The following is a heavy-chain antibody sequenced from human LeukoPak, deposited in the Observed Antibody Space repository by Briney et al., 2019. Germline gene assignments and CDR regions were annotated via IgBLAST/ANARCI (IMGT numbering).Heavy chain of an antibody. CDR2: ISSSGSTI. V-gene: IGHV3-11*04. J-gene: IGHJ4*02. D-gene: IGHD1-1*01. Sequence: GGSLRLSCAASGFTFSDYYMSWIRQAPGKGLEWVSYISSSGSTIYYADSVKGRFTFSRDNSKSTLYLQMNSLRPEDTAVYYCARIWNRAYYFDYWGQGTLVTVSS. CDR3: ARIWNRAYYFDY. CDR1: GFTFSDYY.